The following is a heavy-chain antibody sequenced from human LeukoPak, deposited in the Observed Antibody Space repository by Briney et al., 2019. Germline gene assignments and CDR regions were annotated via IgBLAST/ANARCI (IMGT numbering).Heavy chain of an antibody. CDR3: ARDNTTYYDSSGYYYGYYYYYMDV. J-gene: IGHJ6*03. CDR2: IYYSGST. D-gene: IGHD3-22*01. V-gene: IGHV4-59*11. CDR1: GGSISSHY. Sequence: SETLSLTCTVSGGSISSHYWSWIRQPPGKGLEWIGYIYYSGSTNYNPSLKSRVTISVDTSKNQFSLKRSSVTAADTAVYYCARDNTTYYDSSGYYYGYYYYYMDVWGEGTTVTVSS.